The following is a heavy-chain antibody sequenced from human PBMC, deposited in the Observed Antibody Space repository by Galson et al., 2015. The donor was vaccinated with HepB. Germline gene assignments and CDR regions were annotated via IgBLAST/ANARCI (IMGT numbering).Heavy chain of an antibody. Sequence: SLRLSCAVSGFTFSDYYMSWIRQAPGKGLEWISYISSNTLYTNYADSVKGRFTISRDNAKNSLYLQMNSLRDEDTAVYYCARRRYYYDSSELWGQGTLVTVSS. CDR1: GFTFSDYY. CDR2: ISSNTLYT. CDR3: ARRRYYYDSSEL. V-gene: IGHV3-11*06. D-gene: IGHD3-22*01. J-gene: IGHJ4*02.